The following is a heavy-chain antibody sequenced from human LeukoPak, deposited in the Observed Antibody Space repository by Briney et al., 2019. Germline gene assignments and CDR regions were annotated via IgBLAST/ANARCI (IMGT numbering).Heavy chain of an antibody. V-gene: IGHV4-34*01. CDR3: ARRPHSELQRFSSSRVAFDI. J-gene: IGHJ3*02. Sequence: PSETLSLTCAVYGGSFSGYYWSWIRQPPGKGLERIGEINHSGSTNYNPSLKSRVTISVDTSKNQFSLKLSSVTAADTAVYYCARRPHSELQRFSSSRVAFDIWGQGTMVTVSS. CDR2: INHSGST. D-gene: IGHD1-26*01. CDR1: GGSFSGYY.